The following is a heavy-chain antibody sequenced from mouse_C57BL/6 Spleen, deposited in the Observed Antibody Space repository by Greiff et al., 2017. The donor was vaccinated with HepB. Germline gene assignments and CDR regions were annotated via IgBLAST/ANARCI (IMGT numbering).Heavy chain of an antibody. CDR3: ARPSRRGSSSIFDN. J-gene: IGHJ2*01. V-gene: IGHV1-18*01. CDR1: GYTFTDYN. Sequence: VQLQQSGPELVKPGASVKIPCKASGYTFTDYNMDWVKQSHGKSLEWIGDINPNNGGTIYNQKFKGKATLTVDKSSSTAYMELRSLTSEDTAVYYCARPSRRGSSSIFDNWGQGTTLTVSS. CDR2: INPNNGGT. D-gene: IGHD1-1*01.